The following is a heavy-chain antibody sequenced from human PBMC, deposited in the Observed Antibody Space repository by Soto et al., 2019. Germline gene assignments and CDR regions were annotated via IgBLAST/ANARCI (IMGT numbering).Heavy chain of an antibody. CDR3: AKESAYCSGGSCFNDAFDI. V-gene: IGHV3-23*01. CDR2: ISGSGGST. J-gene: IGHJ3*02. CDR1: GCTFSSYA. D-gene: IGHD2-15*01. Sequence: PGGSLRLSCAASGCTFSSYAMSWVRQAPGKGLEWVSAISGSGGSTYYADSVKGRFTISRDNSKNTLYLQMNSLRAEDTAVYYCAKESAYCSGGSCFNDAFDIWGQGTMVTVSS.